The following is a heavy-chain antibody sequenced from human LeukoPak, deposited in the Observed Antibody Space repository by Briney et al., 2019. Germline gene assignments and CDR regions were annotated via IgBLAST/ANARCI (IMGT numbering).Heavy chain of an antibody. V-gene: IGHV1-18*01. CDR1: GYTFTSYG. CDR3: ARGRRGYSGYEPPFYFDY. Sequence: ASVKVSCKASGYTFTSYGISWVRQAPGQGLEWMGWISAYNGNTNYAQKLQGRVTMTTDTSTSTAYVELRSLRSDDTAVYYCARGRRGYSGYEPPFYFDYWGQGTLVTVSS. J-gene: IGHJ4*02. D-gene: IGHD5-12*01. CDR2: ISAYNGNT.